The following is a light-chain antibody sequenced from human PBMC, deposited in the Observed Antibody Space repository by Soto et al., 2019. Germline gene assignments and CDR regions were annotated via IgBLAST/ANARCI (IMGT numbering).Light chain of an antibody. J-gene: IGLJ2*01. CDR2: GNS. Sequence: QSVLTQPPSVSGAPGQRVTISCTGSSSNIGAGYDVHWYQQLPGTAPKLLIYGNSNRPSGVPDRFSGSKSGTSASLAITGLQDEDEPDYYCQSYDSSLSGYVFGGGTKLTVL. CDR3: QSYDSSLSGYV. CDR1: SSNIGAGYD. V-gene: IGLV1-40*01.